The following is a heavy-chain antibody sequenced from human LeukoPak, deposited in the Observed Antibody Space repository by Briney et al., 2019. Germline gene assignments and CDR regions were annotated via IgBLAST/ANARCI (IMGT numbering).Heavy chain of an antibody. CDR2: IKQDGSER. Sequence: GGSLRLSCAASGFTFSSYWMSWVRQAPGKGLEWVANIKQDGSERYYVDSVKGRFTISRDNAKNSLYLQMNSLRAEDTAVYYCARDRGYDSSGYRPFNDYWGQEPWSPSPQ. CDR1: GFTFSSYW. J-gene: IGHJ4*01. CDR3: ARDRGYDSSGYRPFNDY. D-gene: IGHD3-22*01. V-gene: IGHV3-7*01.